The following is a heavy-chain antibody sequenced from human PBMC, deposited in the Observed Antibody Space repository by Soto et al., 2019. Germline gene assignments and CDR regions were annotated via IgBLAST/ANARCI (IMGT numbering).Heavy chain of an antibody. CDR1: GFSLTTSGVG. D-gene: IGHD3-3*01. CDR2: IYWDDDK. Sequence: QITLNESGPTLVKPTQTLTLTCTFSGFSLTTSGVGVGWIRQSPGKAPEWLALIYWDDDKHYSPSLKSRLTITKDTSKNQVVLTMANLDPADTATYYCAHRVLRTVFGLVTTTAIYFDFWGQGTPVAVSS. V-gene: IGHV2-5*02. CDR3: AHRVLRTVFGLVTTTAIYFDF. J-gene: IGHJ4*02.